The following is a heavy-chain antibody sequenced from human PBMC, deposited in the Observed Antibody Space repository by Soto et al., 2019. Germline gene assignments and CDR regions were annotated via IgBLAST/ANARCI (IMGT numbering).Heavy chain of an antibody. D-gene: IGHD3-3*01. CDR3: ATATSFGTPGGMDV. Sequence: QLQLQESGSGLVKPSQTLSLTCAVSGGSISSGGFSWSWFRQPPGKGLEWIGYLYHSGSSHNNPSLKRRVTMSLDRSKNLFSLKLSSVSAADTAVYYWATATSFGTPGGMDVWGQGTTVTVSS. J-gene: IGHJ6*02. CDR1: GGSISSGGFS. V-gene: IGHV4-30-2*01. CDR2: LYHSGSS.